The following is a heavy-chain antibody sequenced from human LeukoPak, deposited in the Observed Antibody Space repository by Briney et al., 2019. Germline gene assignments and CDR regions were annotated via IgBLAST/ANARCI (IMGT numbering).Heavy chain of an antibody. CDR1: GFTFNSFP. Sequence: GRPLRLSCAASGFTFNSFPMHWVRQAPGKGLEWVGLISFDGSDKSYADSVEGRFTISRDNSKNTLYPQMNSLSAEDTAVYYCARVLGFGSPPAYWGQGTLVSVSS. J-gene: IGHJ4*02. V-gene: IGHV3-30*04. CDR2: ISFDGSDK. D-gene: IGHD3-10*01. CDR3: ARVLGFGSPPAY.